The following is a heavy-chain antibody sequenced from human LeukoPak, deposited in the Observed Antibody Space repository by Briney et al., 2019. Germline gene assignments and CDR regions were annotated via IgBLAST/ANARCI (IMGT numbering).Heavy chain of an antibody. V-gene: IGHV3-23*01. J-gene: IGHJ3*02. CDR1: GFTFSTYA. Sequence: GGSLRLSCAASGFTFSTYAMSWVRQAPGKGLEWVSGISDSGYRTYYADSVKGRFTISRDNSKNTVYLQMNSLRAEDTAVYYCARGSSRSPRDAFDIWGQGTMVTVSS. D-gene: IGHD2-15*01. CDR3: ARGSSRSPRDAFDI. CDR2: ISDSGYRT.